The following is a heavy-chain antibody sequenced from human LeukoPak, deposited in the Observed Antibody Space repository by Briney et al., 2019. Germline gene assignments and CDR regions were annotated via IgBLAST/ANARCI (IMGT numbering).Heavy chain of an antibody. J-gene: IGHJ6*03. Sequence: GGFLRLSCAASGFTFSSYSMNWVRQAPGKGLEWVSSISSSSSYIYYADSVKGRFTISRDNAKNSLYLQMNSLRAEDTAVYYCARVYDFWSGKTGATGYYYMDVWGKGTTVTVSS. CDR1: GFTFSSYS. V-gene: IGHV3-21*01. CDR3: ARVYDFWSGKTGATGYYYMDV. CDR2: ISSSSSYI. D-gene: IGHD3-3*01.